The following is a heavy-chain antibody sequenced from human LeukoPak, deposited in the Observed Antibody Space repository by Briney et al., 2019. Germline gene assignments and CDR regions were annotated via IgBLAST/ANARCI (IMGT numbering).Heavy chain of an antibody. CDR2: ISYDGGNK. V-gene: IGHV3-30*03. CDR3: ARDRSLSVAGTFDF. CDR1: GFTFSSYA. Sequence: PGGSLRLSCAASGFTFSSYAVHWVRQAPGKGLEWVTVISYDGGNKSYADSVRGRFTISRDNSKNTVYLQMNSLRAEDTAVYYCARDRSLSVAGTFDFWGQGSLVTVSS. J-gene: IGHJ4*02. D-gene: IGHD6-19*01.